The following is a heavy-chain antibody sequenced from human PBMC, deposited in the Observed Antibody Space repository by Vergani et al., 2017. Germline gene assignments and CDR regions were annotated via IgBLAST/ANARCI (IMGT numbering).Heavy chain of an antibody. D-gene: IGHD1-14*01. J-gene: IGHJ5*02. V-gene: IGHV3-33*01. CDR1: GVTFNQYS. CDR3: ARDLRLLYNRFDP. Sequence: QVQLVESGGGVVQPGRSLRLSCAASGVTFNQYSMHWGRQAPGKGLEWVAVTWYDGNNKQYADSVQGRFTISRDNSKNTMYLQMNSLRDEDTGVYYCARDLRLLYNRFDPWGQGTLVNVSS. CDR2: TWYDGNNK.